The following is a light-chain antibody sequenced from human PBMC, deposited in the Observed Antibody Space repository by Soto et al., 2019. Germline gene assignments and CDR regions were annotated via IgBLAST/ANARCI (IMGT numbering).Light chain of an antibody. CDR1: SSDVGKYNL. CDR2: AVS. V-gene: IGLV2-18*02. J-gene: IGLJ2*01. Sequence: QSVLTQPPYVSGSPGQSVTISCTGTSSDVGKYNLVSWYQQHPGKAPKLMIYAVSNRPSGVPDRYSGSRSGNTVSLTISGGQAEDEDDDHCSPYTTLNSAYVVFGGGTKLTVL. CDR3: SPYTTLNSAYVV.